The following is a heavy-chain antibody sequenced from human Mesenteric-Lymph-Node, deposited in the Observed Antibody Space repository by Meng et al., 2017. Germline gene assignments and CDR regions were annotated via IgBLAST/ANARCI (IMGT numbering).Heavy chain of an antibody. D-gene: IGHD1-26*01. Sequence: AQLVQLGGELKKPGGSVKGSCKASGYTVTNYGITWVRQAPGQGLEWMGWFSAYNGNTNYVQTLQGRLTMTTDTSTSTAYMELRSLRSDDTAVYYCARVEVGITSGDYWGQGTLVTASS. CDR2: FSAYNGNT. CDR1: GYTVTNYG. J-gene: IGHJ4*02. V-gene: IGHV1-18*01. CDR3: ARVEVGITSGDY.